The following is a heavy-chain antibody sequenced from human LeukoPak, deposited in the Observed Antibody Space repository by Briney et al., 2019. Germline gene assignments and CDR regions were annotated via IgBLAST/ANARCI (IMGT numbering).Heavy chain of an antibody. CDR3: ARRIVATIKGRGYYFDY. CDR2: INWNGGST. Sequence: GGSLRLSCAASGFTFDDYGMSWVRQAPGKGLECVSGINWNGGSTGYADSVKGRFTISRDNAKNSLYLQMNSLRAEDTALYYCARRIVATIKGRGYYFDYWGQGTLVTVSS. V-gene: IGHV3-20*04. J-gene: IGHJ4*02. D-gene: IGHD5-12*01. CDR1: GFTFDDYG.